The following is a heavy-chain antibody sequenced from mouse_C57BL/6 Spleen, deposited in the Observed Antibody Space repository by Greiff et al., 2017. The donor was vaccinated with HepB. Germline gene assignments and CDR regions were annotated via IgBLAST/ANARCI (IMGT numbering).Heavy chain of an antibody. V-gene: IGHV3-6*01. J-gene: IGHJ2*01. CDR1: GYSITSGYY. D-gene: IGHD4-1*01. Sequence: DVQLQESGPGLVKPSQSLSLTCSVTGYSITSGYYWNWIRQFPGNKLEWMGYISYDGSNNYNPSLKNRISITRDTSKNQFFLKLNSVTTEDTATYYCARGNWAYYFDYWGQGTTLTVSS. CDR3: ARGNWAYYFDY. CDR2: ISYDGSN.